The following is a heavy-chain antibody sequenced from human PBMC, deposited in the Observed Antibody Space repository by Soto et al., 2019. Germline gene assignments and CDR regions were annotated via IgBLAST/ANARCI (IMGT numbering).Heavy chain of an antibody. CDR3: ARDGKPYGDRPSAVPFAY. Sequence: GGSLRLSCAASGFTFSSYAMHWVRQAPGKGLEWVAVISYDGSNKYYADSVKGRFTISRDNSKNTLYLQMNSLRAEDTAVYYCARDGKPYGDRPSAVPFAYWGQGTLVTSPQ. D-gene: IGHD4-17*01. CDR1: GFTFSSYA. CDR2: ISYDGSNK. V-gene: IGHV3-30-3*01. J-gene: IGHJ4*02.